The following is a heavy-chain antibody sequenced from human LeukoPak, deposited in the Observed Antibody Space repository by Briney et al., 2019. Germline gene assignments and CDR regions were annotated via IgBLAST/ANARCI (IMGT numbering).Heavy chain of an antibody. V-gene: IGHV4-31*03. D-gene: IGHD3-9*01. CDR1: GGSISSGGYY. J-gene: IGHJ4*02. CDR2: IYYSGST. CDR3: ARGPPILRYFDWLSAGFDY. Sequence: SETLSLTCTVSGGSISSGGYYWSWIRQHPGKGLEWIGYIYYSGSTNYNPSLKSRVTISVDTSKNQFSLKLSSVTAADTAVYYCARGPPILRYFDWLSAGFDYWGQGTLVTVSS.